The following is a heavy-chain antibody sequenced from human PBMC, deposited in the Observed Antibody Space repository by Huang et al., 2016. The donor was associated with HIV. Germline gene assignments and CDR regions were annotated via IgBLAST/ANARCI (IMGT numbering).Heavy chain of an antibody. CDR2: IKQDESEK. D-gene: IGHD4-4*01. CDR1: TFTFGAYW. V-gene: IGHV3-7*01. CDR3: VTKTAGMDI. Sequence: VESGGRSVQPGGSIKLSCVGSTFTFGAYWMSWVRQPPGKGLEWVANIKQDESEKYYVGSVKGRFNISRDNARKVLFLEMDDLRVEDTAIYFCVTKTAGMDIWGQGTTVTVSS. J-gene: IGHJ6*02.